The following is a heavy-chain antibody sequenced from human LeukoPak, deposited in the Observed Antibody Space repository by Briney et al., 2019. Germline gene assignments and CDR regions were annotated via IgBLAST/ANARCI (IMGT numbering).Heavy chain of an antibody. J-gene: IGHJ4*02. CDR1: GFTVSSNY. D-gene: IGHD6-13*01. CDR2: IIGSGGST. V-gene: IGHV3-23*01. CDR3: AKERAAGGRGHFDY. Sequence: PGGSLRLSCAASGFTVSSNYMSWVRQAPGKGLEWVSAIIGSGGSTHYADSVKGRFTISRDNSKNTLYLQMNSLRAEDTAVYYCAKERAAGGRGHFDYWGQGTLVTVSS.